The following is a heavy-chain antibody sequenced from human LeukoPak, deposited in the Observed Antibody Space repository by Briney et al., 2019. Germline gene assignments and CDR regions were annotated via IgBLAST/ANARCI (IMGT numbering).Heavy chain of an antibody. D-gene: IGHD3-16*02. CDR2: IKSKTDGGTT. CDR3: TTDYDYVWGSYRPFDY. V-gene: IGHV3-15*01. J-gene: IGHJ4*02. CDR1: GFTFSNAW. Sequence: GGSLRLSCAASGFTFSNAWMSWVRQAPGKGLEWVGCIKSKTDGGTTDYAAPVKGRFTISRDDSKNTLYLQMNSLKTEDTAVYYCTTDYDYVWGSYRPFDYWGQGTLVTVSS.